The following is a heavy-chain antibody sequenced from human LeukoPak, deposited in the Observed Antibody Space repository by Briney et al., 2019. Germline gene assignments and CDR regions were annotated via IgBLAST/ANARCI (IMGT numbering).Heavy chain of an antibody. V-gene: IGHV3-7*01. CDR1: GFTFSSYW. J-gene: IGHJ4*02. Sequence: GGSLRLSCAASGFTFSSYWMSWVRQAPGKGLEWVANIKQDGSEKYYVDSVKGRFTISRDNAKNSLYLQMNSLRAEDTAVYYCAREKSLVRATPFDYWGQGTLVTVSS. CDR3: AREKSLVRATPFDY. CDR2: IKQDGSEK. D-gene: IGHD6-13*01.